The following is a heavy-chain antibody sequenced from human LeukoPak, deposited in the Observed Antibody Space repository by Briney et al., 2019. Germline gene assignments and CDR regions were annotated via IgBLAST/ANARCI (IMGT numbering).Heavy chain of an antibody. D-gene: IGHD2-8*01. J-gene: IGHJ4*02. CDR2: ISAYNGNT. V-gene: IGHV1-18*01. CDR1: GYTFTIYG. Sequence: ASVKVSCKASGYTFTIYGISWVRQAPGQGLEWMGWISAYNGNTNYAQKLQGRVTMTTDTSTSTAYMELRSLRSDDTAVYYCAGSLGYCTSNVCYLKYWGQGTLVTVSS. CDR3: AGSLGYCTSNVCYLKY.